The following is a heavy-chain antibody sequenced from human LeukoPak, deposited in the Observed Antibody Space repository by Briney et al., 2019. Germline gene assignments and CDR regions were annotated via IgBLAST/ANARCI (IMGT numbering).Heavy chain of an antibody. J-gene: IGHJ4*02. D-gene: IGHD1-26*01. CDR1: GFTFSDYY. V-gene: IGHV3-11*01. CDR2: ISSSCSTI. Sequence: GGSLRLSCAASGFTFSDYYMSWIRQAPGKGLEWVSYISSSCSTIYYADSVKGRFPISSENDKKSLYLQMNSLRAEDTAVYYCARTFSGSTYYFDYWGQGTLVTVSS. CDR3: ARTFSGSTYYFDY.